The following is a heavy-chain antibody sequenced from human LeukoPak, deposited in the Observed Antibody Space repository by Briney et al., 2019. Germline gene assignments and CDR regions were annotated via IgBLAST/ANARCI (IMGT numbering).Heavy chain of an antibody. CDR1: GYTFTGYY. CDR2: INPNSGGT. CDR3: ARAGAVDTAMGRFDP. V-gene: IGHV1-2*02. J-gene: IGHJ5*02. Sequence: GASVKVSCKASGYTFTGYYMHWVRQAPGQGLEWMGWINPNSGGTNYAQKFQGRVTMTRDTSISTAYMELSRLRSDDTAVYYCARAGAVDTAMGRFDPWGQGTLVTVSS. D-gene: IGHD5-18*01.